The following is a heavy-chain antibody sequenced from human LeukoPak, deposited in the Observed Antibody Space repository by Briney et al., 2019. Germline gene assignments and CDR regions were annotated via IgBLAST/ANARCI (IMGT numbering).Heavy chain of an antibody. J-gene: IGHJ4*02. CDR2: INQDGSEK. V-gene: IGHV3-7*01. CDR3: AREVTPYY. CDR1: VFTFSDYY. D-gene: IGHD4-23*01. Sequence: PGGSLRLACVASVFTFSDYYMSWVRQPPGKGLEWVANINQDGSEKYYVDSVKGRFTISRDNAKNSLFLQMNSLRAEDTAVYYCAREVTPYYWGQGTLVTVSS.